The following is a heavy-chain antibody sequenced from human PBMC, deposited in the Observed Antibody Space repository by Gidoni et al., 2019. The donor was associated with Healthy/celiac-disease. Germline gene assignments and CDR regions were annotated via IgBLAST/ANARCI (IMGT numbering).Heavy chain of an antibody. Sequence: EVQLVESGGDLVQPGGSLRLPCAASGFSFSATWMSWVRQAPGMGLEWGANINQDGTEKYYVDSVKGRFTISGDNPKNSLYLKMNSRGVEDTAVYYCAKRGSGQSYWGQGTLVTVSS. D-gene: IGHD2-15*01. CDR1: GFSFSATW. V-gene: IGHV3-7*03. CDR3: AKRGSGQSY. J-gene: IGHJ4*02. CDR2: INQDGTEK.